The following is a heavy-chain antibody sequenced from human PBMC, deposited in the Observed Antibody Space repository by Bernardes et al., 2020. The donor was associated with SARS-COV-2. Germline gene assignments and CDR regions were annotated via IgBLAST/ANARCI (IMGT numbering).Heavy chain of an antibody. J-gene: IGHJ6*02. CDR2: IKQDGSEK. CDR3: ARDRGSGWTGDGSDV. Sequence: GGSLRLSCAASGFTLSTYWMSWVRQAPGKGLEWVANIKQDGSEKYYVDSVKGRFTISRDNAKNSLYLQMNSLRAEDTAVYYCARDRGSGWTGDGSDVWGQGTTVTVSS. D-gene: IGHD6-19*01. CDR1: GFTLSTYW. V-gene: IGHV3-7*01.